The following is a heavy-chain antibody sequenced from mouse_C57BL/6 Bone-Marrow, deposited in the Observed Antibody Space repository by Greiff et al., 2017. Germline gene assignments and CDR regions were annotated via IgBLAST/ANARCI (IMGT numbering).Heavy chain of an antibody. CDR1: GYTFTSYW. CDR2: IYPGSGST. J-gene: IGHJ4*01. CDR3: SRRYSNPYFYAIDY. Sequence: QVQLKQPGAELVKPGASVKMSCKASGYTFTSYWITWVKQRPGQGLEWIGDIYPGSGSTNYNEKFKSKATLTVDTSSSTAYMQLSSPTSEDSAVYYRSRRYSNPYFYAIDYRGQGTSVTVSS. D-gene: IGHD2-5*01. V-gene: IGHV1-55*01.